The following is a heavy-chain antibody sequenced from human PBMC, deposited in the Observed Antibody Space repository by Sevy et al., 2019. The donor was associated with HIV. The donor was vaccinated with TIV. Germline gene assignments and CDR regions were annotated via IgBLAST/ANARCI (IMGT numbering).Heavy chain of an antibody. CDR1: GGSISSSSYY. CDR2: IYYSGST. Sequence: SETLSLTCTVSGGSISSSSYYWGWIRQPPGKGLEWIGSIYYSGSTYYNPSLKSRVTISVDTSKNQFSLKLSSVTAADTAVYYCARLNYDFWSGYYNYYYSMDVWGKGTAVTVSS. J-gene: IGHJ6*03. D-gene: IGHD3-3*01. V-gene: IGHV4-39*01. CDR3: ARLNYDFWSGYYNYYYSMDV.